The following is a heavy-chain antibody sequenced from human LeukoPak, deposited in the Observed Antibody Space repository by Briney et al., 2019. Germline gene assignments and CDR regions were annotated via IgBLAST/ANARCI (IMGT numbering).Heavy chain of an antibody. J-gene: IGHJ6*03. Sequence: ASVKVSCKTSGYTFTGYYMHWVRQAPGQGLEWMGWINPNSGGTNYAQKFQGRVTMTRDTSISTAYMELSRLRSDDTAVYYCARGGDSSSWSLYYYYYMDVWGKGTTVTVSS. CDR3: ARGGDSSSWSLYYYYYMDV. CDR2: INPNSGGT. D-gene: IGHD6-13*01. V-gene: IGHV1-2*02. CDR1: GYTFTGYY.